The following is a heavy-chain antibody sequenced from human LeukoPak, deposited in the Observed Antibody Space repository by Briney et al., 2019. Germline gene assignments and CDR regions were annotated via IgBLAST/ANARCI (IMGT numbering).Heavy chain of an antibody. J-gene: IGHJ6*02. CDR1: GYSFTSYW. CDR3: ARRESSSWYGDFYYYYGMDV. Sequence: GESLKISCKGSGYSFTSYWIGWVRQMPGKGLEWMGIIYLGDSDTRYSPSFQGQVTISADKSISTAYLQWSSLKASDTAMYYCARRESSSWYGDFYYYYGMDVWGQGTTVTVSS. V-gene: IGHV5-51*01. CDR2: IYLGDSDT. D-gene: IGHD6-13*01.